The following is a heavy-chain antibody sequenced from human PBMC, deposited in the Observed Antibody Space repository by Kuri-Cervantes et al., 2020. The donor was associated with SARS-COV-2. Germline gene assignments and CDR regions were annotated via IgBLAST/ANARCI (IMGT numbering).Heavy chain of an antibody. CDR1: GFTFSSYS. J-gene: IGHJ4*02. V-gene: IGHV3-21*04. CDR3: AKNPGTSRSNYFDY. Sequence: GGSLRLSCAASGFTFSSYSMNWVRQAPGKGLEWVSSISSSSSYIYYADSVKGRFTMSRDNSENTLYLQMNSLRAEDTAVYYCAKNPGTSRSNYFDYWGQGALVTVSS. CDR2: ISSSSSYI.